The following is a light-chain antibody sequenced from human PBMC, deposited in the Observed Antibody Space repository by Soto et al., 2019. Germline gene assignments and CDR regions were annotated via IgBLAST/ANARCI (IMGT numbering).Light chain of an antibody. J-gene: IGKJ2*01. V-gene: IGKV3-20*01. CDR1: QSVSSSY. CDR3: QQYGSSPRT. Sequence: EIGLTQSPGTLSLSPGERATLSCRASQSVSSSYLAWYQQKPGQAPRLLIYGASSSATGIPDRFSGSGSGTDFTLTISRLEPEDFAVYYCQQYGSSPRTFGQGTKLEIK. CDR2: GAS.